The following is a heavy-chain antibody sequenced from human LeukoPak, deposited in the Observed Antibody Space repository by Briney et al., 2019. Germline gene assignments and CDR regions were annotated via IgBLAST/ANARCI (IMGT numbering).Heavy chain of an antibody. V-gene: IGHV1-2*04. CDR2: INPNSGGT. Sequence: ASVKVSCKASGYTFTGYYMHWVRQAPGQGLEWMGWINPNSGGTNYAQKFQGWVTMTRDTSISTAYMELSRLRSDDTAVYYCARGRSLYYYGSGSYYYLDYWGQGTLVTVSS. CDR3: ARGRSLYYYGSGSYYYLDY. CDR1: GYTFTGYY. D-gene: IGHD3-10*01. J-gene: IGHJ4*02.